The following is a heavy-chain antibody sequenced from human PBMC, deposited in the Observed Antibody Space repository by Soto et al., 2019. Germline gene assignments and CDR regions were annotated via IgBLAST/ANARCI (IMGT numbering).Heavy chain of an antibody. CDR2: ISGSGGST. Sequence: CAASGFTFSSYAMSWVRQAPGKGLEWVSAISGSGGSTYYADSVKGRFTISRDNSKNTLYLQMNSLRAEDTAVYYCAKDFFHYGGPFDYWGQGTLVTVSS. J-gene: IGHJ4*02. CDR1: GFTFSSYA. CDR3: AKDFFHYGGPFDY. V-gene: IGHV3-23*01. D-gene: IGHD4-17*01.